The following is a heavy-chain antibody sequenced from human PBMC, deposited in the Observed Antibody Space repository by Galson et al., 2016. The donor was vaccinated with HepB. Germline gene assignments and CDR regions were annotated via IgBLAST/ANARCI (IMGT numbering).Heavy chain of an antibody. CDR2: ITPFSGNT. J-gene: IGHJ4*02. Sequence: SVKVSCKASGYNFIYYGITWVRQAPGQALELMGWITPFSGNTNYAQKFQDRVTITRDRSMSTAYMELSSLRSEDSAIYYCARSEYSSSFDYWGQGTLVTVSS. CDR3: ARSEYSSSFDY. D-gene: IGHD6-6*01. CDR1: GYNFIYYG. V-gene: IGHV1-45*02.